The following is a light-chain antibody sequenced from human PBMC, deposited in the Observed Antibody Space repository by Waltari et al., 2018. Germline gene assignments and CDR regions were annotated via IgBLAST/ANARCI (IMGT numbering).Light chain of an antibody. V-gene: IGKV1-5*03. J-gene: IGKJ2*01. Sequence: DIQMTQSPSTLSASVGDRVTITCRASHSISNSLAWYQQKPGKPPNLLIYKATILKSGVESRFSGSGSGTQFTLTISSLQPGDFATYFCQQDNTSSSFGQGTKLEIK. CDR3: QQDNTSSS. CDR2: KAT. CDR1: HSISNS.